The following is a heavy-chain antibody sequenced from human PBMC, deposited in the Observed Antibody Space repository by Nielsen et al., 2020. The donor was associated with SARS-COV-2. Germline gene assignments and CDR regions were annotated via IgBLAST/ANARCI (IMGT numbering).Heavy chain of an antibody. Sequence: ASVKVSCKASGYTFTAYAIHWVRQDPGQRLEWMGWINSDSGNTKYSQKFRGRVTITRDTSASTAYMELSGLSSEDTAVYYCAQSRGYSATSCFFDYWGQGALVTVSS. CDR1: GYTFTAYA. CDR3: AQSRGYSATSCFFDY. V-gene: IGHV1-3*04. D-gene: IGHD2/OR15-2a*01. J-gene: IGHJ4*02. CDR2: INSDSGNT.